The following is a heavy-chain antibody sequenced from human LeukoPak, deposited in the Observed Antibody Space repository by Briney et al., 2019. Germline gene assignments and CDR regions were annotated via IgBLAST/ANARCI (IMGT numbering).Heavy chain of an antibody. CDR2: ISGSGGST. V-gene: IGHV3-23*01. J-gene: IGHJ5*02. CDR1: GFTFSSYA. D-gene: IGHD2-15*01. CDR3: AACSGGSCYNWFDP. Sequence: GGSLRLSCAASGFTFSSYAMSWVRQAPGKGLEWVSAISGSGGSTYYADSVNGRFTISRDNSKNTLYLQMNSLRAEDTAVYYCAACSGGSCYNWFDPWGQGTLVTVSS.